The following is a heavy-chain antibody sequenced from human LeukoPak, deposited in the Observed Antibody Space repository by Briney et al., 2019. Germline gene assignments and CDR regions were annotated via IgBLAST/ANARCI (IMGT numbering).Heavy chain of an antibody. J-gene: IGHJ4*02. D-gene: IGHD6-13*01. Sequence: GDSLRLSCAASGFTFSSYSMNWVRQAPGKGLEWVSSISSSSSYIYYADSVKGRFTISRDNAKNSLYLQMNSLRAEDTAVYYCARDPRGAARTYWGQGTLVPVSS. CDR1: GFTFSSYS. CDR2: ISSSSSYI. CDR3: ARDPRGAARTY. V-gene: IGHV3-21*01.